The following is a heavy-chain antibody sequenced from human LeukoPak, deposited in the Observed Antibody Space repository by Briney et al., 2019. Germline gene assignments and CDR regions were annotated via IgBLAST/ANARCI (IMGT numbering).Heavy chain of an antibody. D-gene: IGHD5-18*01. CDR2: INPSGGST. Sequence: VASVKLSCKASGYTFTSYDMNWVRQAPGQGLEWMGIINPSGGSTSYAQKFQGRVTMTRDMSTSTVYMELSSLRSEDTAVYYCARGQTVDTAMVDSWFDPWGQGTLVTVSS. V-gene: IGHV1-46*01. CDR3: ARGQTVDTAMVDSWFDP. J-gene: IGHJ5*02. CDR1: GYTFTSYD.